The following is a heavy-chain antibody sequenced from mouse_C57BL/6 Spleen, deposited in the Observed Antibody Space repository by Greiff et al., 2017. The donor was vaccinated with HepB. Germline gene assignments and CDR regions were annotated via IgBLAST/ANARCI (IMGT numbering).Heavy chain of an antibody. Sequence: QVQLQQPGAELVKPGASVKMSCKASGYTFTSYWITWVKQRPGQGLEWIGDIYPGSGSTNYNEKFKSKATLTVDTSSSTAYMQLSSLTSEDSAVYYCARGGLRGSSPWFAYWGQGTLVTVSA. D-gene: IGHD1-1*01. CDR3: ARGGLRGSSPWFAY. J-gene: IGHJ3*01. V-gene: IGHV1-55*01. CDR1: GYTFTSYW. CDR2: IYPGSGST.